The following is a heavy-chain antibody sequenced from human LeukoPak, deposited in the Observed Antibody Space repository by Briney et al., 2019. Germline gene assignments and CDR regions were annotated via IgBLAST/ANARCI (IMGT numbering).Heavy chain of an antibody. V-gene: IGHV4-61*02. J-gene: IGHJ3*02. D-gene: IGHD3-22*01. CDR3: AREAYYDSSGRFEGAFDI. Sequence: PSQTLSLTCTVSGGSISSGSYYWSWIRQPAGKGLEWIGRIYTSGSTNYNPSLKSRVTISVGTSKNQFSLKLNSVTAADTAVYYCAREAYYDSSGRFEGAFDIWGQGTMVTVSS. CDR1: GGSISSGSYY. CDR2: IYTSGST.